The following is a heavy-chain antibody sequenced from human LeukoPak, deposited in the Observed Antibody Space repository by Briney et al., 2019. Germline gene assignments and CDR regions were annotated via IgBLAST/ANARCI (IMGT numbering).Heavy chain of an antibody. CDR3: ARGYCGSASCYPNDAFHF. CDR1: GFTFSNYA. J-gene: IGHJ3*01. CDR2: ISTNGGST. D-gene: IGHD2-2*01. Sequence: GGSLRLSCAASGFTFSNYAMHWVRQAPGKGLEYVSAISTNGGSTHYAYSVKGRFTVSRDNSKDIVFLQMGSLRAEDMGVYFCARGYCGSASCYPNDAFHFWGQGSMVTVSS. V-gene: IGHV3-64*01.